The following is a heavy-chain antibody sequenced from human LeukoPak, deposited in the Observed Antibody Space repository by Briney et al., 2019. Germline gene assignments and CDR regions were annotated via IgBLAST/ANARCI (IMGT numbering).Heavy chain of an antibody. CDR3: ARLDSSGPTGFDY. V-gene: IGHV5-51*01. D-gene: IGHD6-19*01. J-gene: IGHJ4*02. CDR1: GYSFTSYW. Sequence: GESLKISCKGSGYSFTSYWIGWVRQMPGKXXXXXGIIYPGDSDTRYSPSFQGQVTISADKSISTAYLQWSSLKASDTAMYYCARLDSSGPTGFDYWGQGTLVTVSS. CDR2: IYPGDSDT.